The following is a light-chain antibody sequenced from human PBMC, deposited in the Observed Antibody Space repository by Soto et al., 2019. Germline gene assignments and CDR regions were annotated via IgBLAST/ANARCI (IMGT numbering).Light chain of an antibody. J-gene: IGLJ2*01. Sequence: QSALTQPPSASGSPGQSVTISCTGTSSDVGGYNYVSWYQQHPGKAPKLMIYEVSKRPSGVPDRFSGSQSGNTASLTVSGLQAEDEADYYCSSYAGSSSVVFGGGTKLTVL. V-gene: IGLV2-8*01. CDR3: SSYAGSSSVV. CDR1: SSDVGGYNY. CDR2: EVS.